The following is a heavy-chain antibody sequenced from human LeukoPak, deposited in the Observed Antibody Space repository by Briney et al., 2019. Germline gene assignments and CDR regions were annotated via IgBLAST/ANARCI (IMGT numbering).Heavy chain of an antibody. V-gene: IGHV3-9*01. CDR2: ISWNSGSI. CDR1: GFTCGDCA. Sequence: GGSLRLSCVGSGFTCGDCAMHWVRQAPGKGLEWVSGISWNSGSIDYADSVKGRFTISRDNAKNSVYLQMNTLRAEDTAVYYCASIQGSNWFDPWGQGTLVTVSS. D-gene: IGHD3-10*01. J-gene: IGHJ5*02. CDR3: ASIQGSNWFDP.